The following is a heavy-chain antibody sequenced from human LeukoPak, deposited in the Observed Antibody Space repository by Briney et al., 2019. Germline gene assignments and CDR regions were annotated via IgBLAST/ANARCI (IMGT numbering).Heavy chain of an antibody. J-gene: IGHJ5*02. D-gene: IGHD6-13*01. CDR3: ARHRGPAAGRFDP. Sequence: PSETLSLTCTVSGGSISSSNYYWGWIRQPPGKGLEWIGSFYHSESASYNPSLMNRVTISVDTSKSQLSLKLSSVPAAHTAVYHCARHRGPAAGRFDPWGQGTLVTVSS. CDR2: FYHSESA. V-gene: IGHV4-39*01. CDR1: GGSISSSNYY.